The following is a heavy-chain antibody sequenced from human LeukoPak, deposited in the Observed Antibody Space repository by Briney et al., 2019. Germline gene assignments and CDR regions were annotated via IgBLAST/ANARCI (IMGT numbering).Heavy chain of an antibody. Sequence: QPGGSLRLSCAASGFTVSNKYMSWVRQAPGKGLEWVSVIYSGGTTYYADSVKGRVTISRDDAKNTLYLHMNSLRDDDTAVYYCASDQRYAFDYWGQGILVTVSS. CDR3: ASDQRYAFDY. CDR1: GFTVSNKY. J-gene: IGHJ4*02. CDR2: IYSGGTT. V-gene: IGHV3-53*01. D-gene: IGHD3-9*01.